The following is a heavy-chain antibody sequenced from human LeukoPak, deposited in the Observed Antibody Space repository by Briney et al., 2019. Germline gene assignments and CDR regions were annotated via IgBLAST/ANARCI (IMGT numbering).Heavy chain of an antibody. Sequence: SESLSLTCTVSGGSISIYYWNWIRQPAGKGLEWIGRIYNTGSTNYNPSLKSRVTMSVDTSNNRLSLNLSPVTAADTAVYYCARDGGGTGRPFDFWGQGTLVTVSS. CDR1: GGSISIYY. CDR2: IYNTGST. J-gene: IGHJ4*02. CDR3: ARDGGGTGRPFDF. V-gene: IGHV4-4*07. D-gene: IGHD1-26*01.